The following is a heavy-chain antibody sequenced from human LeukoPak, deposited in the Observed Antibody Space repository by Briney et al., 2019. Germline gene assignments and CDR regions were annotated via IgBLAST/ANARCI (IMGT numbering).Heavy chain of an antibody. CDR1: GFTFSSYA. V-gene: IGHV3-30-3*01. J-gene: IGHJ4*02. D-gene: IGHD2-21*02. CDR3: ARDRSGGDYNFDY. CDR2: ISHDGSNK. Sequence: GGSLRLSCAASGFTFSSYAMHSVRQAPGKGLEWVAVISHDGSNKYYADSVKGRFTISRDNSKNTLYLQMNSLRAEDTAVYYCARDRSGGDYNFDYWGQGTLVTVSS.